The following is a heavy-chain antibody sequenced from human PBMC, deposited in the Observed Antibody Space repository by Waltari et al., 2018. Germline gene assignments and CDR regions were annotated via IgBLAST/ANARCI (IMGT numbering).Heavy chain of an antibody. J-gene: IGHJ6*02. Sequence: QVQLVQAGAEGKKPGASVKVSCQDSGYTFTRYDINWVPTATEQGLGWMGLMKRESVNTGYGTKFQGRVNMTRNISISTAYMELSSLRAEDTAGYYCARVTGITIFGVVTSLYGMDVWGQGTTVTVSS. D-gene: IGHD3-3*01. V-gene: IGHV1-8*01. CDR1: GYTFTRYD. CDR3: ARVTGITIFGVVTSLYGMDV. CDR2: MKRESVNT.